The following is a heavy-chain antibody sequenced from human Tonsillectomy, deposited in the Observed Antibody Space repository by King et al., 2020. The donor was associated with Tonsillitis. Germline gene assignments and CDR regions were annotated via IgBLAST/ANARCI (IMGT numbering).Heavy chain of an antibody. CDR1: GYSFTSYW. CDR3: VRAPYYYGSGSEYYFDY. D-gene: IGHD3-10*01. V-gene: IGHV5-51*01. Sequence: QLVQSGAEVKKPGESLKISCKGSGYSFTSYWIGWVRQMPGKGLEWMGIIYPGDSDTRYSPSFQGQFTISADKSISTAYLQWSSLKASETALYYCVRAPYYYGSGSEYYFDYWGQGTLVTGSS. CDR2: IYPGDSDT. J-gene: IGHJ4*02.